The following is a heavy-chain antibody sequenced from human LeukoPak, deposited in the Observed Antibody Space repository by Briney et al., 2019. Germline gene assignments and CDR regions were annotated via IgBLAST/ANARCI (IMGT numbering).Heavy chain of an antibody. V-gene: IGHV3-30*02. CDR3: AREESTRRIHAIHP. CDR1: GFTFSHYA. Sequence: PGGSLRLSCAASGFTFSHYAMNWIRQAPGKGLEWLAFIQYDESSKYYADSVKCRFTISRDNSKHTLYLQMNTLRPEDTAVYCAREESTRRIHAIHPWGQGTLVTVSA. J-gene: IGHJ5*02. CDR2: IQYDESSK. D-gene: IGHD1/OR15-1a*01.